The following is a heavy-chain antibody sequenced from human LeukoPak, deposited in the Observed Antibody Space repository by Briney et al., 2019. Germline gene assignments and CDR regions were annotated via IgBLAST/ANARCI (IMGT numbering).Heavy chain of an antibody. CDR3: ARISSGYYTDY. Sequence: ASVKVSCKATGFTFTNYDINWVRQATGQGLEWMGWMNPNSGNTGYAQKFQGRVTMTRNTSISTAYMELSSLRSEDTAVYYCARISSGYYTDYWGQGTLVTASS. J-gene: IGHJ4*02. CDR2: MNPNSGNT. V-gene: IGHV1-8*01. D-gene: IGHD3-22*01. CDR1: GFTFTNYD.